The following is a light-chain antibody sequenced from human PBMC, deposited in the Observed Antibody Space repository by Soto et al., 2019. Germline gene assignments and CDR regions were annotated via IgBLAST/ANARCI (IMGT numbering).Light chain of an antibody. CDR2: EVS. CDR3: SSYAGGSSLVV. J-gene: IGLJ2*01. Sequence: QSALTQPASVSGSPGQSITISCTGTSSDVGSYNFVSWYQQHPGKAPKLMIYEVSNRPSGVSIRFSGSKSGNTASLTISGLQAEDEADYYCSSYAGGSSLVVFGGGTKLTVL. CDR1: SSDVGSYNF. V-gene: IGLV2-14*01.